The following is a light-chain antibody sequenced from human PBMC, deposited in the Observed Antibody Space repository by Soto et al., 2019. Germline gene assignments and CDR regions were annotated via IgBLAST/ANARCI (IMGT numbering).Light chain of an antibody. CDR3: QDYNEWPPN. J-gene: IGKJ4*01. CDR2: FAP. CDR1: QTVSNN. V-gene: IGKV3-15*01. Sequence: ERGMTQFPATLSVSPGAKATLSCMASQTVSNNLAWYQQKPGQDPRLRIYFAPTRATAVPARFSGRGSGTEFKLTISNLQAKASAVAYCQDYNEWPPNFGGGTKLSTK.